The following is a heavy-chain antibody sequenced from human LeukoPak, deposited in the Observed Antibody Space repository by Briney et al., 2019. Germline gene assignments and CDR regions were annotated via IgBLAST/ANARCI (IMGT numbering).Heavy chain of an antibody. Sequence: GASVNVSCKVSGYTLTELSMHWVRQAPGKGLEWMGGFDPEDGETIYAQKFQGRVTMTEDTSTDTAYMELSSLRSEDTAVYYCATTYCSSTSCRLFDPWGQGTLVTVSS. D-gene: IGHD2-2*01. CDR3: ATTYCSSTSCRLFDP. V-gene: IGHV1-24*01. J-gene: IGHJ5*02. CDR2: FDPEDGET. CDR1: GYTLTELS.